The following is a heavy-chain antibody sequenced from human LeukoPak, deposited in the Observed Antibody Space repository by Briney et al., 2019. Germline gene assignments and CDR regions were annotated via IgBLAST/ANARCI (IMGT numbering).Heavy chain of an antibody. CDR3: ARDCRFGSTTCHDY. V-gene: IGHV3-33*01. Sequence: GGSLRLSCAASGFAFSGYGMHWVRQAPGKGLEWEAVIWYDGNNKYYEDSVKGRFTISRDNSKNTLYLQMNSLRAEDTAVYYCARDCRFGSTTCHDYWGQGTLVTVSS. CDR1: GFAFSGYG. CDR2: IWYDGNNK. D-gene: IGHD2-2*01. J-gene: IGHJ4*02.